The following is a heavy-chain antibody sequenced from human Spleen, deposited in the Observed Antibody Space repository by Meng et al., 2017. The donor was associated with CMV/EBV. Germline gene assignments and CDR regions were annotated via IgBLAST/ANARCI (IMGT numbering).Heavy chain of an antibody. V-gene: IGHV1-2*02. J-gene: IGHJ4*02. CDR2: INPNSGGT. D-gene: IGHD1-26*01. CDR1: GYTFTGYY. CDR3: ARSKTVASSVGATSY. Sequence: ASVKVSCKASGYTFTGYYIHWVRQAPGQGLEWMGWINPNSGGTNYAQEFQGRVTMTRDTSISTAYMELSRLRSDDTAVYYCARSKTVASSVGATSYWGQGTLVTFSS.